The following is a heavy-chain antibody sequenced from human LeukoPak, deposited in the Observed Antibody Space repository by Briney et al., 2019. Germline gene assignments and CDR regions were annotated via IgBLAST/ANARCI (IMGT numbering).Heavy chain of an antibody. J-gene: IGHJ4*02. CDR3: AKEILGYCSSTSCHGFDY. V-gene: IGHV3-30*02. CDR1: GFTYSSYG. Sequence: GGSLRLSCAVSGFTYSSYGMHWVRRAPGKGREWVAFIRYDGSNKYYADSVKGRFTISRDNSKNTLYLQMNSLRAEDTAVYYCAKEILGYCSSTSCHGFDYWGQGTLVTVSS. CDR2: IRYDGSNK. D-gene: IGHD2-2*01.